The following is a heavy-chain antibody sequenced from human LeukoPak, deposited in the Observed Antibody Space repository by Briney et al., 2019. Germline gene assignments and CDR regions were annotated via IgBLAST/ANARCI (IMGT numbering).Heavy chain of an antibody. V-gene: IGHV3-21*01. CDR2: ISSSSTYI. CDR3: ARDWSGDDY. CDR1: GFTFSTYS. Sequence: GGSLRLSCAASGFTFSTYSMSWVRQAPGKGLEWVSSISSSSTYIYYVDSAKGRFTISRDDAKNSLYLQMNSLRADDTAVYYCARDWSGDDYWGQGTLVTVSS. J-gene: IGHJ4*02. D-gene: IGHD3-3*01.